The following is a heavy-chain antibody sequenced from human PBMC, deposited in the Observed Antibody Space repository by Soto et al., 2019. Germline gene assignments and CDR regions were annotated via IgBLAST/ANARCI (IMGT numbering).Heavy chain of an antibody. V-gene: IGHV6-1*01. J-gene: IGHJ4*01. CDR2: TYYRSKWYY. CDR3: ARGEQYSGRIFDY. CDR1: GDSVSSNSAG. Sequence: PSETLSLTCAITGDSVSSNSAGWSWVRQSPSRGLEWLGRTYYRSKWYYEYAVSVRGRITINPDTSKNQYSLQLNSVTPEDTAVYFCARGEQYSGRIFDYWGQGTLVTVSS. D-gene: IGHD1-26*01.